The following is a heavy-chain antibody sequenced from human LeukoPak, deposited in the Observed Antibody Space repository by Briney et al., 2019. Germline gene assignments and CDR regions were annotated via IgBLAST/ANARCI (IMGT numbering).Heavy chain of an antibody. J-gene: IGHJ4*02. V-gene: IGHV1-2*02. CDR1: GYTFTGYF. CDR3: ARVHATGYFSLDLGY. Sequence: ASVRVSCQASGYTFTGYFMHWVRPAPGQGLDWMGWINPNTGGTKYAQKFQGRVTMTRDTSIGTAYMELSTVTSDDTAVYFCARVHATGYFSLDLGYWGQGTLVTVSS. CDR2: INPNTGGT. D-gene: IGHD3-9*01.